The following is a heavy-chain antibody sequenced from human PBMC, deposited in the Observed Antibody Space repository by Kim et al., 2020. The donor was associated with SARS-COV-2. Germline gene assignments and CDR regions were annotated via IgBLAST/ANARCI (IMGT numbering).Heavy chain of an antibody. J-gene: IGHJ5*02. D-gene: IGHD3-10*01. CDR3: ARNMVRGVVWWDWFDP. CDR1: GGSISSSSYY. V-gene: IGHV4-39*01. Sequence: SETLSLTCTVSGGSISSSSYYWGWIRQPPGKGLECIGSIYYSGSTYYNPSLKSRVTISVDTSKNQFSLKLSSVTAADTAVYYCARNMVRGVVWWDWFDPWGQGTLVTVSS. CDR2: IYYSGST.